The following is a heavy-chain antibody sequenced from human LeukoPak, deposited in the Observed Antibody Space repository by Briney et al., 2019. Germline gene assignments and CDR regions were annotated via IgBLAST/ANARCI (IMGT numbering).Heavy chain of an antibody. V-gene: IGHV4-39*01. CDR3: ASEPGSGSFKYNWFDP. Sequence: SETLSLTCIVSGGSISSISSNNYHWGWIRQPPGKGLEWIGSIYYSGSTYYNPSLKSRVTISVDTSKNQFSLKLSSVTAADTAVYYCASEPGSGSFKYNWFDPWGQGTLVTVSS. J-gene: IGHJ5*02. D-gene: IGHD3-10*01. CDR2: IYYSGST. CDR1: GGSISSISSNNYH.